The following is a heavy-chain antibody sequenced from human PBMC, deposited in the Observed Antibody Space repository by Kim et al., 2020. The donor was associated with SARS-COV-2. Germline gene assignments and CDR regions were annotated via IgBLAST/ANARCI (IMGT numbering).Heavy chain of an antibody. CDR2: ISSSSSYI. J-gene: IGHJ5*02. D-gene: IGHD2-2*02. V-gene: IGHV3-21*01. Sequence: GGSLRLSCAASGFTFSSYSMNWVRQAPGKGLEWVSSISSSSSYIYYADSVKGRFTISRDNAKNSLYLQMNSLRAEDTAVYYCARDEKYCSSTSCYTGWFDPWGQGTLVTV. CDR1: GFTFSSYS. CDR3: ARDEKYCSSTSCYTGWFDP.